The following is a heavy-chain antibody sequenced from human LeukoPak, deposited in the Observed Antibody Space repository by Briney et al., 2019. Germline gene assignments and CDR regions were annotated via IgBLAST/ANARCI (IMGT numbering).Heavy chain of an antibody. V-gene: IGHV3-48*03. D-gene: IGHD3-10*01. CDR1: GFTFSSYE. Sequence: PGGSLRLSCVASGFTFSSYEMNWVRQAPGKGLEWVSHISSSGVTIQYADSVKGRFTISRDNAKNSLYLQMNTLRDEDTAIYYCARGVGYYGSGSYYKFDSWGQGTLVTVSS. CDR3: ARGVGYYGSGSYYKFDS. J-gene: IGHJ4*02. CDR2: ISSSGVTI.